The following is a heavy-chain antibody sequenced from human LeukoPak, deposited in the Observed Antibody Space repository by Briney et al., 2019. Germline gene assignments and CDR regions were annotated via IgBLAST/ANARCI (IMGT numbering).Heavy chain of an antibody. J-gene: IGHJ6*04. CDR3: AELGITMIGGV. CDR2: ISSSGSTI. Sequence: PGGSLRLSCAASGSTISTKYMNWVRQAPGKGLEWVSYISSSGSTIYYADSVKGRFTISRDNAKNSLYLQMNSLRAEDTAVYYCAELGITMIGGVWGKGTTVTISS. V-gene: IGHV3-48*03. CDR1: GSTISTKY. D-gene: IGHD3-10*02.